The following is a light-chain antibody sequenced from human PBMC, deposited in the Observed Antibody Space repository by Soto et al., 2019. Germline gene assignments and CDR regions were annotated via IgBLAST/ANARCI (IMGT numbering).Light chain of an antibody. J-gene: IGLJ1*01. CDR3: QSYDSSLGGLYV. CDR1: SSNIGAGYD. CDR2: ADT. Sequence: QSVLTLPPSVSGAPGQRITISCTGSSSNIGAGYDVHWYRQLPGTAPKLLIFADTKRPSGVPDRFSGSKSGTSASLATTGLQAEDEADYYCQSYDSSLGGLYVFGTGTKVTVL. V-gene: IGLV1-40*01.